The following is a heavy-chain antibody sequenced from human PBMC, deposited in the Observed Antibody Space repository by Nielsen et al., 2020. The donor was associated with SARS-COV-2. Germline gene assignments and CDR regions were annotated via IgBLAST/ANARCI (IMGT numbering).Heavy chain of an antibody. Sequence: GESLKISCAASGFTFSSYGMHWVRQAPGKGLEWVAVIWYDGSNKYYADSVKGRFTISRDNSKNTLYLQMNSLRAEDTAVYYCARGDEWIHAFDIWGQGTIVTVSS. V-gene: IGHV3-33*01. CDR2: IWYDGSNK. CDR1: GFTFSSYG. J-gene: IGHJ3*02. D-gene: IGHD3-3*01. CDR3: ARGDEWIHAFDI.